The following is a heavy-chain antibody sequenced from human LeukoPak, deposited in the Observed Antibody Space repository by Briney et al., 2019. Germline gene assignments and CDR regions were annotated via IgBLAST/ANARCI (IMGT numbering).Heavy chain of an antibody. CDR3: ARRYCSSTSCNPYFFDY. J-gene: IGHJ4*02. V-gene: IGHV5-51*01. Sequence: GESLKISCKASGYSFTKYWIGWVRQMPGKGLEWMGIIYPGDSDTRYSPSSQDQVTISADKSISTAYLQWSSLQASDTAMYYCARRYCSSTSCNPYFFDYWGQGTLVTVSS. CDR2: IYPGDSDT. D-gene: IGHD2-2*01. CDR1: GYSFTKYW.